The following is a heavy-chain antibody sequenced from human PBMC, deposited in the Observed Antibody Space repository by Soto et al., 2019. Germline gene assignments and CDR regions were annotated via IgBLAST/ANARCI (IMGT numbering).Heavy chain of an antibody. D-gene: IGHD1-26*01. Sequence: QVQLVQSGAEVKKPGASVKVSCKASGYNFNSYTISWVRQAPGRGLEWMGRISAYNGNTNYAQKLQGRVTMTTDTSTSTAYMELRSLRSDATAVYHCARVVGALGHWFAPWGQGTLVTVSS. J-gene: IGHJ5*02. CDR2: ISAYNGNT. CDR3: ARVVGALGHWFAP. V-gene: IGHV1-18*01. CDR1: GYNFNSYT.